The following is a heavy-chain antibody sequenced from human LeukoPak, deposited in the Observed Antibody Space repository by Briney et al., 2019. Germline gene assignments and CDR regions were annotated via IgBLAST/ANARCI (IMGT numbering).Heavy chain of an antibody. D-gene: IGHD3-3*01. J-gene: IGHJ5*02. V-gene: IGHV4-39*07. CDR1: GGSISSSSYY. CDR3: ARDLGVLRFLEWTPLGSWFDP. Sequence: SETLSLTCTVSGGSISSSSYYWGWIRQPPGKGLEWIGSIYYSGSTYYNPSLKSRVTISVDTSKNQFSLKLSSVTAADTAAYYCARDLGVLRFLEWTPLGSWFDPWGQGTLVTVSS. CDR2: IYYSGST.